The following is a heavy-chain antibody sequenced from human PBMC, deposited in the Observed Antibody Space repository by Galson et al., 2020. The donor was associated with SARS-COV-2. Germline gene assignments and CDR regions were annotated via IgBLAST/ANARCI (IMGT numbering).Heavy chain of an antibody. CDR3: AKDGRGSAGYFDY. CDR2: ISWDGGST. CDR1: GFTFDDYA. D-gene: IGHD2-15*01. J-gene: IGHJ4*02. V-gene: IGHV3-43D*03. Sequence: GESLKISCAASGFTFDDYAMHWVRQAPGKGLEWVSLISWDGGSTYYADSVKGRFTISRDNSKNSLYLQMNSLRAEDTALYYCAKDGRGSAGYFDYWGQGTLVTVSS.